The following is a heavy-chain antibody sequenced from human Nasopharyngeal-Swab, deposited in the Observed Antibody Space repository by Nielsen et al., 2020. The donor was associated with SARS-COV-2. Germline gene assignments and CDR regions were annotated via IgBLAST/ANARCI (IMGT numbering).Heavy chain of an antibody. Sequence: SETLSLTCTVSGGSISSYYWSWIRQPPGKGLEWIGYIYYSGSTNYNPSLKSRVTISVDTSKNQFSLKLSSVTAADTAVYYCARDRRGGDGFDYWRQGTLVTVSS. J-gene: IGHJ4*02. CDR1: GGSISSYY. CDR3: ARDRRGGDGFDY. CDR2: IYYSGST. V-gene: IGHV4-59*01. D-gene: IGHD2-21*02.